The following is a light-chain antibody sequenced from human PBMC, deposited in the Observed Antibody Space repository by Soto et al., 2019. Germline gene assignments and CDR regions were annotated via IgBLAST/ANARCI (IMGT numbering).Light chain of an antibody. J-gene: IGKJ1*01. V-gene: IGKV1-6*01. CDR1: QGIGSD. CDR2: AAS. CDR3: LQDYTYPWT. Sequence: AIQMTQSPSSLSASVGDRVTITCRASQGIGSDLGWYQQKPGKAPNLLIYAASSLRSGVPSRFSGSDSGTHFTLTINSLQAEDSATYFCLQDYTYPWTFGQGTKVDIK.